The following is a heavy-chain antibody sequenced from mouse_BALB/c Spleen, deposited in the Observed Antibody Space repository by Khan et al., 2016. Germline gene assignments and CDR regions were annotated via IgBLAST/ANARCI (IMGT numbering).Heavy chain of an antibody. D-gene: IGHD1-2*01. CDR3: ARGYGYGAMDY. Sequence: QVQLKESGPELVKPGASVKISCKASGYAFSSSWMNWVKQRPGQGLEWIGRIYPGDGDTNYNGKFKGKATLTADKSSSTAYMQLSSLTSVDSAVYFCARGYGYGAMDYRGQGTSVTVSS. CDR1: GYAFSSSW. V-gene: IGHV1-82*01. J-gene: IGHJ4*01. CDR2: IYPGDGDT.